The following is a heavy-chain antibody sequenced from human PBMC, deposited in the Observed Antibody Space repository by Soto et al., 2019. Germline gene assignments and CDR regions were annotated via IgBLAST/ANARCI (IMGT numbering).Heavy chain of an antibody. J-gene: IGHJ4*02. V-gene: IGHV3-23*01. CDR3: AKVQEFCGFNCYIVDF. CDR2: IRSSGGHT. Sequence: GGSLRLSCVASGFTFSNSAMSWVRHVPGKGLEWAAGIRSSGGHTNYADSVKGRFTISRDNSKDTLYLQMNSLRAEDTALYYCAKVQEFCGFNCYIVDFWGQGVLVTVSS. D-gene: IGHD2-21*02. CDR1: GFTFSNSA.